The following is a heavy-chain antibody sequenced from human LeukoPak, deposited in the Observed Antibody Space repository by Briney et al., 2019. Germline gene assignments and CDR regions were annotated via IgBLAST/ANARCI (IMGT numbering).Heavy chain of an antibody. V-gene: IGHV1-69*04. Sequence: SVKVSCXASGGTFSSYAISWVRQARGQGLEWMGRIIPILGIANYAQKFQGRVTITADKSTSTAYMELSSLRSEDTAVYYCAEGYYFDYWGQGILVTVSS. J-gene: IGHJ4*02. CDR2: IIPILGIA. CDR1: GGTFSSYA. CDR3: AEGYYFDY.